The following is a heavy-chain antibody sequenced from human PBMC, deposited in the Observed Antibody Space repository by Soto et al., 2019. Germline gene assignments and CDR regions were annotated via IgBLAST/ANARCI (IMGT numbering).Heavy chain of an antibody. J-gene: IGHJ4*02. V-gene: IGHV3-23*01. CDR3: AKDRRYCTTTPCYSAGTDFDY. Sequence: GGSLRLSCAASGITFSSYAMSWVRQAPGKGLEWVSTVSGSGTSIYYADSVKGRFTIARDNSKNTLYLQMSSLRAEDTAVYYCAKDRRYCTTTPCYSAGTDFDYWGQGTLVTVSS. CDR2: VSGSGTSI. CDR1: GITFSSYA. D-gene: IGHD2-2*02.